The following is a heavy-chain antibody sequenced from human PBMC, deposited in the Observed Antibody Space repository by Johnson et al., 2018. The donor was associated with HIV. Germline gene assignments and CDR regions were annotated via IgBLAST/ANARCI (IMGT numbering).Heavy chain of an antibody. D-gene: IGHD3-16*01. CDR2: IRYDGSNK. CDR1: GFTFSDYW. Sequence: QVQLVESGGGLVQPGGSLRLSCAGSGFTFSDYWMSWVRRAPGKGLEWVAFIRYDGSNKYYADSVKGRFTISRDNSKNTLYLQMNSLRTEDTALYYCAKDGGRWSYSFDVWGQGTMVSVSS. J-gene: IGHJ3*01. CDR3: AKDGGRWSYSFDV. V-gene: IGHV3-30*02.